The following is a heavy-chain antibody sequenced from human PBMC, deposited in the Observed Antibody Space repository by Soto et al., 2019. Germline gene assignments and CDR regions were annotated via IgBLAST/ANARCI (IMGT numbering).Heavy chain of an antibody. CDR2: IYYSGST. CDR3: ARSKTYYYDSSVGWFDP. J-gene: IGHJ5*02. V-gene: IGHV4-59*01. CDR1: GGSIISYY. Sequence: SETLSLTCTVSGGSIISYYWSWSRQPPGKGLEWIGYIYYSGSTNYNPSLKSRVTISVDTSKNQFSLKLSSVTAADTAVYYCARSKTYYYDSSVGWFDPWGQGTLVTVS. D-gene: IGHD3-22*01.